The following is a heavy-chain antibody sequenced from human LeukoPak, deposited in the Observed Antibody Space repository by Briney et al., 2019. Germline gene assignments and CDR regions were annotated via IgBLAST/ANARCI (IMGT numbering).Heavy chain of an antibody. V-gene: IGHV3-30*03. CDR2: ISYDGSNK. CDR3: ARSSRDGYNLIDYMDV. D-gene: IGHD5-24*01. J-gene: IGHJ6*03. Sequence: GGSLRLSCAASGFTFSSYGMHWVRQAPGKGLEGVAVISYDGSNKYYADSVKGRFTISRDNSKSTLYLQMNSLRAEDTAVYYCARSSRDGYNLIDYMDVWGKGTTVTVSS. CDR1: GFTFSSYG.